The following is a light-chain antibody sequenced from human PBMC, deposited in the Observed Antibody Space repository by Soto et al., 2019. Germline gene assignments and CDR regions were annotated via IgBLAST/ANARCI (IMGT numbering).Light chain of an antibody. CDR1: QSVSSN. J-gene: IGKJ1*01. Sequence: EIVMTQSPVTLFVSPGERATLSCRASQSVSSNLAWYQQKPGQAPRLLIYDASTRATGIPVRFSGSGSGTEFTITISSLQSEDLAVYYCQQYNDWPRTFGQGTKVQIK. CDR2: DAS. CDR3: QQYNDWPRT. V-gene: IGKV3-15*01.